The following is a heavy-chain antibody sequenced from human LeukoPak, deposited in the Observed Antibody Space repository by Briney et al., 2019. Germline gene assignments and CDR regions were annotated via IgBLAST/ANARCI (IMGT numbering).Heavy chain of an antibody. CDR2: IKSKTDGGIT. CDR1: VFTFSNAW. D-gene: IGHD2-2*01. Sequence: GGSLRLSRAASVFTFSNAWMSWVRQAPGKGLEWVGRIKSKTDGGITAYAAPVKGRFNISRHDSKNTLYLQMNSLKTEDTAVYYCTTDYYPGGGFLDCSSTSCYWRRFDYWGQGTLVTVSS. J-gene: IGHJ4*02. V-gene: IGHV3-15*01. CDR3: TTDYYPGGGFLDCSSTSCYWRRFDY.